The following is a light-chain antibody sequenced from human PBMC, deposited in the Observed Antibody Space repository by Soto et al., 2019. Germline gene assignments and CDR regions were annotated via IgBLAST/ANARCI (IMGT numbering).Light chain of an antibody. V-gene: IGKV3-20*01. CDR1: QSVSSSX. Sequence: EIVLTQSPGTLSLSPGERATLSCRASQSVSSSXLAWYQQKPGQAPRLLIYGASSRATGIPDRFSGSGSGTDFTXXISXXXXXDFAVYYCQQYGSSPLTFGGGTKVEIK. J-gene: IGKJ4*01. CDR2: GAS. CDR3: QQYGSSPLT.